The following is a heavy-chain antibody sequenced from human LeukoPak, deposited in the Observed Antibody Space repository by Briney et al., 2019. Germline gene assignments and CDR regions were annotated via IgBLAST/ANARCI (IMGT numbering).Heavy chain of an antibody. D-gene: IGHD1-26*01. CDR1: GGSISNYY. J-gene: IGHJ4*02. CDR2: ISYTGST. CDR3: ARHTMKIGNDY. Sequence: SETLSLTCTVSGGSISNYYWSWIRQPPGKGLEWIGYISYTGSTNHNPSLKSRVTISVDTSKNQFSLELNSVTAADTAVYYCARHTMKIGNDYWGQGTLVTVSS. V-gene: IGHV4-59*08.